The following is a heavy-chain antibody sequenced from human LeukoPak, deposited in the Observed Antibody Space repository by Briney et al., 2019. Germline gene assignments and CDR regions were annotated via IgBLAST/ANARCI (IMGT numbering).Heavy chain of an antibody. V-gene: IGHV3-23*01. Sequence: GGSLRLSCAASGFTFSSYAMSWVRQAPGKGLEWVSAISGSGGSTYYADSVRGRFTISRDNSKNTLYLQMNSLRAEDTAVYHCAKDPTREMAGVFAYWGQGTLVTVSS. CDR1: GFTFSSYA. CDR2: ISGSGGST. CDR3: AKDPTREMAGVFAY. D-gene: IGHD1-26*01. J-gene: IGHJ4*02.